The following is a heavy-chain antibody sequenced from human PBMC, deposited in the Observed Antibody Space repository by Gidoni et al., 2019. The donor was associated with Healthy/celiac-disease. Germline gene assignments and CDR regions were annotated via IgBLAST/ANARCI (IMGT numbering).Heavy chain of an antibody. CDR2: ISNAGDT. V-gene: IGHV3-13*01. CDR3: ARGGYNHYGMDV. J-gene: IGHJ6*02. Sequence: EVQLVASGGALVQPGGSLRLSCSGSGYTFSSYDMHLVRQATGKGLGWVSTISNAGDTCYPGSVKGRFTISRENAKNSLYLQMNSLRAGDTAVYHCARGGYNHYGMDVWGQGITVTVS. CDR1: GYTFSSYD. D-gene: IGHD5-12*01.